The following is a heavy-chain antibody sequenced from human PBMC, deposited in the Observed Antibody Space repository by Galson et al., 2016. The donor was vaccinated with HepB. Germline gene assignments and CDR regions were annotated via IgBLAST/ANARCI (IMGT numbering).Heavy chain of an antibody. V-gene: IGHV3-15*01. Sequence: SLRLSCAASGFTVTNAWMGWVRQAPGKGLEWVGRIRSKTDGGTTDYGAPVKGRITISRDDSKNTLYLQINNLKTEDTAVYYCTTVGIALPNTDHWGQGTVVTVSS. CDR2: IRSKTDGGTT. D-gene: IGHD6-13*01. CDR1: GFTVTNAW. J-gene: IGHJ4*02. CDR3: TTVGIALPNTDH.